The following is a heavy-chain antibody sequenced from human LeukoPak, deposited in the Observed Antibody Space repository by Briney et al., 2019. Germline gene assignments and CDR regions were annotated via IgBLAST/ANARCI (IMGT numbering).Heavy chain of an antibody. Sequence: SETLSLTCTVSGGSISSYYWSWIRQPPGKGLEWIGYIYYSGSTNYNPSLKSRVTISVDTSKNQFSLKLSSVTAADTAVYYCARHSLAVLGPGAFDIWGQGTMVTVSS. V-gene: IGHV4-59*01. CDR3: ARHSLAVLGPGAFDI. J-gene: IGHJ3*02. CDR1: GGSISSYY. D-gene: IGHD6-19*01. CDR2: IYYSGST.